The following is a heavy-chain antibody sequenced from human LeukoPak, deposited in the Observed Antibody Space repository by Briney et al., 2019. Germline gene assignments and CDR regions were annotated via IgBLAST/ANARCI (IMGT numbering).Heavy chain of an antibody. V-gene: IGHV4-39*01. D-gene: IGHD3-10*01. CDR3: ASLRYYDSAD. CDR2: IYYSGST. CDR1: GGSINTVTYY. J-gene: IGHJ4*02. Sequence: SETLSLTCTVSGGSINTVTYYWGWIRQPPGKGLEWIGSIYYSGSTHNNASLEGRVTISVDTSKNQFSLKLTSVTAADTAVYYCASLRYYDSADWGQGTLVTVSS.